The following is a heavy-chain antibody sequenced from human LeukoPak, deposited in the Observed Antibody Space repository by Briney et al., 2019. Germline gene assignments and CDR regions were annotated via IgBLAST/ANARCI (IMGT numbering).Heavy chain of an antibody. V-gene: IGHV4-34*01. CDR2: INHSGST. CDR3: ARGIPYSTYWFDP. D-gene: IGHD6-13*01. CDR1: GGSFSGYY. Sequence: SETLSLTCAVYGGSFSGYYWSWIRQPPGKGLEWIGEINHSGSTNYNPSLKSRVTISVDTSKNQFSLRLSSVTAADTAVYYCARGIPYSTYWFDPWGQGTLVTVSS. J-gene: IGHJ5*02.